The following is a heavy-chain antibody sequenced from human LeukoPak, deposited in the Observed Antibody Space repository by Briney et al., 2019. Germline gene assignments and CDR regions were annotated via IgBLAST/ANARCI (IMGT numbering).Heavy chain of an antibody. V-gene: IGHV3-33*01. J-gene: IGHJ4*02. CDR2: IWFDGTKK. Sequence: GGSLRLSCAASGFTFSIYGMHWVRQAPGKGLEWVALIWFDGTKKYYADSVKGRFTISRDDSKNTLYLQMNSLRAEDTAVYYCAREEATAVRGVSDYWGQGTLVTVSS. D-gene: IGHD3-10*01. CDR3: AREEATAVRGVSDY. CDR1: GFTFSIYG.